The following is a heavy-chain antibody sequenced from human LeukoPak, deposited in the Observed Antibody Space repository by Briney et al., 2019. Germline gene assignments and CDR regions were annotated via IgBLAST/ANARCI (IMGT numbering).Heavy chain of an antibody. CDR2: IYSGGST. CDR3: AKQRSERLFLFDY. D-gene: IGHD3-3*01. CDR1: GFTVSSNY. Sequence: GGSLRLSCAASGFTVSSNYMSWVRQAPGKGLEWVSVIYSGGSTYYADSVKGRFTISRDNSKNTLYLQMNSLRAEDTAVYYCAKQRSERLFLFDYWGQGTLVTVSS. V-gene: IGHV3-66*04. J-gene: IGHJ4*02.